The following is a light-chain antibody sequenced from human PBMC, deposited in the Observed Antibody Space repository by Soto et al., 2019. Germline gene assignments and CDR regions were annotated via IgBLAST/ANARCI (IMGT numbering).Light chain of an antibody. CDR1: SGDVGAYNH. Sequence: QSALPQPRSVSGSPGQSVTISCTGTSGDVGAYNHVSWYQQHPGKVPKLIINEVSERPSGVPDRFSGSKSGNTASLTISGLQAEDEAEYYCCSHAGSYSWVFGGGTQLTVL. CDR3: CSHAGSYSWV. CDR2: EVS. V-gene: IGLV2-11*01. J-gene: IGLJ3*02.